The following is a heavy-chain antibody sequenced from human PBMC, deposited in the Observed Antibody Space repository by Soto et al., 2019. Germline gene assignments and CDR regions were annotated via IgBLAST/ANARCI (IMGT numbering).Heavy chain of an antibody. V-gene: IGHV3-15*01. D-gene: IGHD5-18*01. Sequence: GGSLRLSCAASGFTFSNAWMSWVRQAPGKGLEWVGRIKSKTDGGTTDYAAPVKGRFTISRDDSKNTLYLQMNSLKTEDTAVYYCTTSREIQLWTPSFDYWGQGTLVTVSS. CDR2: IKSKTDGGTT. CDR1: GFTFSNAW. J-gene: IGHJ4*02. CDR3: TTSREIQLWTPSFDY.